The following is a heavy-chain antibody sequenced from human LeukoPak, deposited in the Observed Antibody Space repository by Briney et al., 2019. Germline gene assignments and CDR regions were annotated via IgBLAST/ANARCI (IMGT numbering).Heavy chain of an antibody. CDR2: MNPNSGNT. Sequence: GASVKVSCKASGYTSTSYDINWVRQATGQGLEWMGWMNPNSGNTGYAQKFQGRVTMTRNTSISTAYMELSSLRSEDTAVYYCARLYYDILTGYSVDAFDIWGQGTMVTVSS. CDR3: ARLYYDILTGYSVDAFDI. J-gene: IGHJ3*02. V-gene: IGHV1-8*01. CDR1: GYTSTSYD. D-gene: IGHD3-9*01.